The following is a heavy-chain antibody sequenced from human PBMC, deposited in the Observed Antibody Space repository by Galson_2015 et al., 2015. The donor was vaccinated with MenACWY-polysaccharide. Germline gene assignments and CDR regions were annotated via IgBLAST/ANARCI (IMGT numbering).Heavy chain of an antibody. CDR2: IHLDGSEK. D-gene: IGHD2-2*01. V-gene: IGHV3-7*03. Sequence: SLRLSCAASGFTFSTYWMSWVRQAPGKGLEWVANIHLDGSEKYYVDSVRGRFTISRDNAKNSLYLQMNSLRADDTAVYYCARDSCSSTSCHPEYSHSRGPGTLVLVSS. CDR1: GFTFSTYW. J-gene: IGHJ1*01. CDR3: ARDSCSSTSCHPEYSHS.